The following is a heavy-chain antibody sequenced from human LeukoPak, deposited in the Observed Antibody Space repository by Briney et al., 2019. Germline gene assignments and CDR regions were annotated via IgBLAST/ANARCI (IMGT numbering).Heavy chain of an antibody. CDR3: AREVGYCTSTSCPLYYFDY. J-gene: IGHJ4*02. V-gene: IGHV1-18*01. Sequence: ASVKVSCKASGYTFTNYGTSWVRQAPGQGLEWMGWISAYNGNTNYAQKLQGRVTMTTDTSTSTAYMELRSLRSDDTALYYCAREVGYCTSTSCPLYYFDYWGQGTLVTVSS. CDR1: GYTFTNYG. D-gene: IGHD2-2*01. CDR2: ISAYNGNT.